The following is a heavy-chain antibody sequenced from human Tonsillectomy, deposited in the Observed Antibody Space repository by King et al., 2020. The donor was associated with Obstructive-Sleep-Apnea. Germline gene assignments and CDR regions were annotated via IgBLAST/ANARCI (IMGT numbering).Heavy chain of an antibody. CDR2: IYYSGST. J-gene: IGHJ4*02. CDR3: ARGGLAGATGIDY. V-gene: IGHV4-59*01. D-gene: IGHD1-26*01. CDR1: GGSISSYY. Sequence: QLQESGPGLVKPSETLSLTCTVSGGSISSYYWSWIRQPPGKGLEWIGYIYYSGSTNYNPSLKSRVTISVDTSKNQFSLELSSVTAADTAVYYCARGGLAGATGIDYWGQGTLVTVSS.